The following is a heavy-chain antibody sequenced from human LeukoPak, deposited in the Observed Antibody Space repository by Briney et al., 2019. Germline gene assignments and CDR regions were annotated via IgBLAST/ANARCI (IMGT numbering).Heavy chain of an antibody. D-gene: IGHD1-26*01. CDR2: INHSGST. CDR1: GGFFSGYY. J-gene: IGHJ4*02. CDR3: ARQKWELLGFDY. V-gene: IGHV4-34*01. Sequence: SETLSLTCAVYGGFFSGYYWSWIRQPPGKGLEWIGEINHSGSTNYNPSLKSRVTISVDTSKNQFSLKLSSVTAADTAVYYCARQKWELLGFDYWGQGTLVTVSS.